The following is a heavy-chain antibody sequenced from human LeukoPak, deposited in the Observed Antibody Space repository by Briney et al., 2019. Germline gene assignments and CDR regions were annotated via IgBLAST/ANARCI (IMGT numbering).Heavy chain of an antibody. CDR1: GFTFSSYG. CDR2: ISGSGGST. Sequence: GRSLRLSCAASGFTFSSYGMHWVRQAPGKGLEWVSAISGSGGSTYYADSVKGRFTISRDNSKNTLYLQMNSLRAEDTAVYYCARDDMITFGGVIVRYFDYWGQGTLVTVSS. V-gene: IGHV3-23*01. J-gene: IGHJ4*02. CDR3: ARDDMITFGGVIVRYFDY. D-gene: IGHD3-16*02.